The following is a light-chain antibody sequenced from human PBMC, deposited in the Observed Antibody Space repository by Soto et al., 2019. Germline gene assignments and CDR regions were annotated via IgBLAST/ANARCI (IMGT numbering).Light chain of an antibody. Sequence: EIVLTQSPATLSLSPGERATLSCRASQSVSSYLAWYQQKPGQAPRLLIYDASNRATGIPARFSGSGSGTDFTLTISSREREDFAVYYCQQRSNWPPGTFGPGTKVDIK. CDR3: QQRSNWPPGT. V-gene: IGKV3-11*01. CDR1: QSVSSY. CDR2: DAS. J-gene: IGKJ3*01.